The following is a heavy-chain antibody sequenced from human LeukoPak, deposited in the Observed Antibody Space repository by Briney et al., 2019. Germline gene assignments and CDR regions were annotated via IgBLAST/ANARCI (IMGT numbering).Heavy chain of an antibody. D-gene: IGHD5-18*01. Sequence: SETLSLTCTVSGGSISSYYWSWIRQPPGKGLEWIGYIYYSGSTNYSPSLKSRVTISVDTSKNQFSLKLSSVTAADTAVYYCARGYSYAEFDYWGQGTLVTVSS. J-gene: IGHJ4*02. CDR3: ARGYSYAEFDY. CDR2: IYYSGST. CDR1: GGSISSYY. V-gene: IGHV4-59*01.